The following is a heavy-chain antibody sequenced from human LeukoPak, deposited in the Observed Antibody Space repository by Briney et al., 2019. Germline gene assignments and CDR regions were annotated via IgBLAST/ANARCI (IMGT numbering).Heavy chain of an antibody. CDR2: INHSGST. D-gene: IGHD3-22*01. CDR1: GGSFSGYY. CDR3: ARGRKHHYYDSSGYRGHYFDY. V-gene: IGHV4-34*01. Sequence: SETLSLTCAVYGGSFSGYYWSWIRQPPGKGLEWIGEINHSGSTNYNPSLKSRVTISVDTSKNQFSLKLSSVTAADTAVYYCARGRKHHYYDSSGYRGHYFDYWGQGTLVTVSS. J-gene: IGHJ4*02.